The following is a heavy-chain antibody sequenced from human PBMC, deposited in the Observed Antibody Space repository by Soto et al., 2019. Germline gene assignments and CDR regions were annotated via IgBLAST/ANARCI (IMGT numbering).Heavy chain of an antibody. D-gene: IGHD7-27*01. Sequence: QVQLQESGPGLVKPSQTLSLTCTVSGASISSGGYYWGWIRQLPGRGLEWIGYIHYSGTTHYNPSLKSRISISIDTSKNQISLNLSSVTAAAPAVYYCAWLTWGRIDYWGQGTLVIVSS. CDR2: IHYSGTT. V-gene: IGHV4-31*03. J-gene: IGHJ4*02. CDR1: GASISSGGYY. CDR3: AWLTWGRIDY.